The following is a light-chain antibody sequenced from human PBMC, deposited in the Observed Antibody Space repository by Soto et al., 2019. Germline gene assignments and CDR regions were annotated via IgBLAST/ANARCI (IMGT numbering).Light chain of an antibody. Sequence: EIVLTQSPGALSLSPGERATLSCRASQTVRNNYLAWYQQKLGQAPRLLIYAASDRATGIPGRFSGSGSGTDFTLIISSLEPEDFAFYYCQQGNTWPWTFGQGTKVDIK. CDR3: QQGNTWPWT. J-gene: IGKJ1*01. CDR2: AAS. V-gene: IGKV3D-20*02. CDR1: QTVRNNY.